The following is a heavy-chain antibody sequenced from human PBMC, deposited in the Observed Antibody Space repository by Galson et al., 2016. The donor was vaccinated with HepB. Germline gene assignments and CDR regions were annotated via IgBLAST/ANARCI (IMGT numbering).Heavy chain of an antibody. Sequence: SLRLSCAASGFTVSASSMTWVRQAPGKGLEWVSTIHRGGGTYYTYSVKGRFTIARDSSKNTLYLQMSSLKVEDMAVYYCAVVGDVSRDWGQGTLVTVSS. D-gene: IGHD2-21*01. CDR3: AVVGDVSRD. CDR1: GFTVSASS. V-gene: IGHV3-66*01. J-gene: IGHJ4*02. CDR2: IHRGGGT.